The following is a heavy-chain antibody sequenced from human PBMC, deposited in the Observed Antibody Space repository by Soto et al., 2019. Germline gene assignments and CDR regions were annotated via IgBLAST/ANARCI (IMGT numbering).Heavy chain of an antibody. CDR1: GFTFSGYA. V-gene: IGHV3-23*01. D-gene: IGHD1-1*01. CDR2: ISGSGGST. J-gene: IGHJ3*01. Sequence: GGSLRLSCAASGFTFSGYAMSWVRQAPGKGLEWVSAISGSGGSTYYADSVKGRFTISRDNSKNTLYLQMNSLRAEDTAVYYCAKDHRDEREFDWGQGTMVTVSS. CDR3: AKDHRDEREFD.